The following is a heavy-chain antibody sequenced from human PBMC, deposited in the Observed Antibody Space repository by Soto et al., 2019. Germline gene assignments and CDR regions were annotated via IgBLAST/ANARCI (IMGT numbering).Heavy chain of an antibody. Sequence: GGSLRLSCAASGFTVSSNYMSWVRQAPGKGLEWVSVIYSGGSTYYADSVKGRFTISRDNSKNTLYLQMNSLRAEDTAVYYCVRPTYYYDSSGPPSYWCQRTLVTVSS. CDR2: IYSGGST. CDR3: VRPTYYYDSSGPPSY. D-gene: IGHD3-22*01. V-gene: IGHV3-66*04. J-gene: IGHJ4*02. CDR1: GFTVSSNY.